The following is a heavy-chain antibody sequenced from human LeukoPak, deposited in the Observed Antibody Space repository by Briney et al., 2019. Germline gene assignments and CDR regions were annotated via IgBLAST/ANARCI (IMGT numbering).Heavy chain of an antibody. V-gene: IGHV1-2*02. J-gene: IGHJ4*02. Sequence: ASVKVSCKTSGYTFTGYYMHWVRQAPGQGLEWMGWINPNSGSADYAQKFQGRITMTRDTSISTAYMELSSLRSDDTAVYYCALFDFWGQGTLVTVSS. CDR3: ALFDF. CDR1: GYTFTGYY. CDR2: INPNSGSA.